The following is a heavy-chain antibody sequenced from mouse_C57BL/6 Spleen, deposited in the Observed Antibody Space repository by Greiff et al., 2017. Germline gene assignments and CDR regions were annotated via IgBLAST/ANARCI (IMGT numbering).Heavy chain of an antibody. V-gene: IGHV5-4*01. J-gene: IGHJ1*03. Sequence: DVMLVESGGGLVKPGGSLKLSCAASGFTFSSYAMSWVRQTPEKRLEWVATISDGGSYTYYPDNVKGRLTISRNNTKNNLYLQLSHLKSEDTAMYYCARDGDGSSFWYFVVWGTGTTVTVSS. CDR1: GFTFSSYA. D-gene: IGHD1-1*01. CDR3: ARDGDGSSFWYFVV. CDR2: ISDGGSYT.